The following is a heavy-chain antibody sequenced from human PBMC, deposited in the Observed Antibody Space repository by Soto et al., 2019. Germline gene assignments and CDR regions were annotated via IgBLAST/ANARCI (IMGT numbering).Heavy chain of an antibody. CDR1: EFTFDKYY. V-gene: IGHV3-7*01. D-gene: IGHD1-20*01. Sequence: SCAASEFTFDKYYMTWVRQAPGKGPEWVANIKPDGSEQYYVDSVKGQFTISRDNANNSLYLQMNSLRAEDTAVYFCARVNWNYYYCFDVWGQGTTVTVSS. J-gene: IGHJ6*02. CDR3: ARVNWNYYYCFDV. CDR2: IKPDGSEQ.